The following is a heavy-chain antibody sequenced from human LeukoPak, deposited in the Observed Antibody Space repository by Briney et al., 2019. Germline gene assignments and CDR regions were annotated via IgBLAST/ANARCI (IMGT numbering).Heavy chain of an antibody. Sequence: GVSLRLSCAASGFTFGTYAMHWVRQAPGKGLEWVAVILSDVSIQNSADSVRGRFIISRDNSKNTLFLQMNRLRTEDTAVYYCAREGAEYSSSFFPVDYWGQGTLVTVSS. CDR3: AREGAEYSSSFFPVDY. V-gene: IGHV3-30*04. CDR1: GFTFGTYA. D-gene: IGHD6-6*01. J-gene: IGHJ4*02. CDR2: ILSDVSIQ.